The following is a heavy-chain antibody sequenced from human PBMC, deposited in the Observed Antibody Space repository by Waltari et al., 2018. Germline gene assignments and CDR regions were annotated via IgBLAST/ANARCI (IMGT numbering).Heavy chain of an antibody. CDR3: ARGGIRSLRSGLQYFQH. Sequence: QVQLVESGGGVVQPGRSLRLSCAASGFTFSSYGMHWVRQAPGKGLEWVAVISYDGSNKYYADSVKGRFTISRDNSKNTLYLQMNSLRAEDTAVYYCARGGIRSLRSGLQYFQHWGQGTLVTVSS. V-gene: IGHV3-30*03. J-gene: IGHJ1*01. CDR1: GFTFSSYG. CDR2: ISYDGSNK. D-gene: IGHD4-17*01.